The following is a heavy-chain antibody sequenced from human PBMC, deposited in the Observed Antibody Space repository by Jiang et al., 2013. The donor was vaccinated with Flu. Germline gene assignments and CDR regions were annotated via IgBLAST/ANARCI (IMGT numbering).Heavy chain of an antibody. J-gene: IGHJ4*02. CDR1: GYSFTSYW. Sequence: VKKPGESLKISCKGSGYSFTSYWIGWVRQMPGKGLEWMGTIYPGDSDTRYSPSFQGQVTISADKSISTAYLQWSSLKASDTAMYYCATGTIVVVMGYYFDYWGQGTLVTVSS. V-gene: IGHV5-51*01. D-gene: IGHD3-22*01. CDR3: ATGTIVVVMGYYFDY. CDR2: IYPGDSDT.